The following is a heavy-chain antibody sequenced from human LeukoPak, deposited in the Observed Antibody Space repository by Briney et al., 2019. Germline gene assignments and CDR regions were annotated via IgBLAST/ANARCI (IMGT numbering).Heavy chain of an antibody. D-gene: IGHD3-3*01. CDR1: GFTFSSYS. CDR3: ATDRGWRTSGYYLYYFEY. V-gene: IGHV3-48*02. Sequence: PGGSLRLSCAASGFTFSSYSMNWVRQAPGKGLEWVSYISSSSSTIYYADSVKGRFTISRDNAKNSLYLQMNSLRDEDTAVYYCATDRGWRTSGYYLYYFEYWGQGTLVTVSS. CDR2: ISSSSSTI. J-gene: IGHJ4*02.